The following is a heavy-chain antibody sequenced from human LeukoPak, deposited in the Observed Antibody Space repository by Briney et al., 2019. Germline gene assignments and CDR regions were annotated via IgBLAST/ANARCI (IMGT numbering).Heavy chain of an antibody. D-gene: IGHD5-12*01. Sequence: SETLSLTCTVSGGSISGYYWSWIRQPPGKGLQWIGYIHYSGSTHYNPSLKRRVTISVDTSKNQVSLKLRSVTAADTAVFYCARTTEGYAGGPGYSYYYYMDVRGKGTTVTLSS. J-gene: IGHJ6*03. V-gene: IGHV4-59*01. CDR2: IHYSGST. CDR3: ARTTEGYAGGPGYSYYYYMDV. CDR1: GGSISGYY.